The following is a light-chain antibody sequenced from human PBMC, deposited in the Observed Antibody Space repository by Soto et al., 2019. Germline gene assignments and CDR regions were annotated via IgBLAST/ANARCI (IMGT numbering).Light chain of an antibody. CDR3: QQYGSSGT. J-gene: IGKJ1*01. V-gene: IGKV3-20*01. Sequence: EIVRTQSPATLSVSPGERATLSCRASQSVSSNLAWYQQKPGQAPRLLIYGASNRATGIPDRFSGSGSGTDFTLTISRLEPEDSAVYYCQQYGSSGTFGQGTNVDIK. CDR2: GAS. CDR1: QSVSSN.